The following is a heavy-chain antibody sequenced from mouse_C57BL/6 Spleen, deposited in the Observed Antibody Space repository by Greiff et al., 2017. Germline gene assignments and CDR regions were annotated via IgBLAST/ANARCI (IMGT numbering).Heavy chain of an antibody. Sequence: QVPLQQSGAELMKPGASVKLSCKATGYTFTGYWIEWVKQRPGHGLEWIGELLTGSGSTNYNEKFKGKATFTADTSSNTAYMQLSSLTTEDSAIYDWANYYGSPSWFAYWGQGTLVTVSA. V-gene: IGHV1-9*01. CDR3: ANYYGSPSWFAY. CDR1: GYTFTGYW. J-gene: IGHJ3*01. CDR2: LLTGSGST. D-gene: IGHD1-1*01.